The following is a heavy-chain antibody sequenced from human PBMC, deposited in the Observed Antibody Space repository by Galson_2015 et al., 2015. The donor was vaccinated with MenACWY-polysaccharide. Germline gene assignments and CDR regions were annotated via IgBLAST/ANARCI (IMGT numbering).Heavy chain of an antibody. Sequence: SLRLSCAASGLTLSNQVMNWVRQAPGKGLEWVSTISSSGGTTYYADSVKGRFTISRDNSKNTLYLQMNSLRAEDTAVYYCAKDTGSSPNDFWGQGTLVTVSS. D-gene: IGHD1-26*01. CDR1: GLTLSNQV. CDR2: ISSSGGTT. J-gene: IGHJ4*02. V-gene: IGHV3-23*01. CDR3: AKDTGSSPNDF.